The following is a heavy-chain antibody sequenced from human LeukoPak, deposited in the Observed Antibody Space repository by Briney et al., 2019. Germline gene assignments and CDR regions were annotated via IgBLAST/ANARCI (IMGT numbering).Heavy chain of an antibody. V-gene: IGHV3-7*03. CDR1: GFTFSSYW. D-gene: IGHD3-16*01. Sequence: GGSRSLSGAASGFTFSSYWITWAGQAPGKGLEWVASINHNGNVNYYVDSVKGRFTISRDNAKNSLYLQMSNLRAEDTAVYFCARGGGLDVWGQGATVTVSS. J-gene: IGHJ6*02. CDR2: INHNGNVN. CDR3: ARGGGLDV.